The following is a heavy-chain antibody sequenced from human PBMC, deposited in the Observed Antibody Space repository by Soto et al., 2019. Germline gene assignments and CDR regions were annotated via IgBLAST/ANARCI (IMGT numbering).Heavy chain of an antibody. Sequence: QVQLVQSGAEVKKPGASVKVSCKASGYTFTGYYMHWVRQAPGQGLEWMGWINPNSGGTNYAQKFQGWVTMTRDTSLSTAYMELSRLRSDDTAVYYCALGADYDYIWGSYRSEYFQHWGQGTLVTVSS. CDR2: INPNSGGT. CDR3: ALGADYDYIWGSYRSEYFQH. V-gene: IGHV1-2*04. CDR1: GYTFTGYY. D-gene: IGHD3-16*02. J-gene: IGHJ1*01.